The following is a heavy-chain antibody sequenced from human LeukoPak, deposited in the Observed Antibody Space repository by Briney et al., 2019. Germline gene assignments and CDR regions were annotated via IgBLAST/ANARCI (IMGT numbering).Heavy chain of an antibody. D-gene: IGHD3-10*01. Sequence: PSETLSLTSTVSGGSISSSSYYWGWIRQPPGKGLEWIGSIYYSGSTYYNPSLKSRVTISVDTSKNQFSLKLSSVTAADTAVYYCATSPDASGGENGNWFDPWGQGTLVTVSS. CDR3: ATSPDASGGENGNWFDP. CDR2: IYYSGST. V-gene: IGHV4-39*01. J-gene: IGHJ5*02. CDR1: GGSISSSSYY.